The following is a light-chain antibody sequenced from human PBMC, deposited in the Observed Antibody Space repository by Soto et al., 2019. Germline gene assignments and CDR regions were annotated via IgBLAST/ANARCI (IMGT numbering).Light chain of an antibody. CDR2: DVN. CDR3: SSYKSSSTLPYV. J-gene: IGLJ1*01. V-gene: IGLV2-14*01. CDR1: SSDVGGYNL. Sequence: QSALTQPASVSGSPGQSITISCTGTSSDVGGYNLVSWYQQYPDKAPKLMIFDVNTRPSGVSNRFSGPKSGNTASLTISGLQAEDEADYYCSSYKSSSTLPYVSGTGTKLTVL.